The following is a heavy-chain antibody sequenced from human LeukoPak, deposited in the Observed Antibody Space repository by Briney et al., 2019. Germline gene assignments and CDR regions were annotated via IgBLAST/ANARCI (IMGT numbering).Heavy chain of an antibody. CDR3: AGEYCSGGTCRQGFDY. J-gene: IGHJ4*02. Sequence: ASVKVSCKASGYTFTGYDMHWVRQAPGQGLEYMGLINPNSGDTNHAQNFQGRVTLTRDTSISTAYMELSSLRSDDSALYYCAGEYCSGGTCRQGFDYWGQGTLVTVSS. CDR2: INPNSGDT. CDR1: GYTFTGYD. D-gene: IGHD2-15*01. V-gene: IGHV1-2*02.